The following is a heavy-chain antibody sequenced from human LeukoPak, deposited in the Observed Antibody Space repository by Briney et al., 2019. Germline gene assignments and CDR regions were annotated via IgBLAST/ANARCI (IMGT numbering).Heavy chain of an antibody. CDR3: ASHGYCSSTSCYYYYYGMDV. V-gene: IGHV1-69*13. D-gene: IGHD2-2*01. CDR1: GGTFSSYA. J-gene: IGHJ6*02. CDR2: IIPIFGTA. Sequence: GASVKVSCKASGGTFSSYAISWVRQAPGQGLEWMGGIIPIFGTANYAQKFQGRVTITADESTSTAYMELSSLRSEDTAVYYCASHGYCSSTSCYYYYYGMDVWGQGTTVTVSS.